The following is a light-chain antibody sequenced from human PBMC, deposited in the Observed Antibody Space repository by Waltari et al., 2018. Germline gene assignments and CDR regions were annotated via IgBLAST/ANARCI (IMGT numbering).Light chain of an antibody. Sequence: QLVLTQSPSASASLGASVKLTCTLSSGHSSNVIAWLPQQPETGPRYLMKVNSDGSHNKGDGSPDRLSGSSTGGERYLTVSSLQSEGEADYYCQSGGHGTCVFGRGTKLTVL. J-gene: IGLJ3*02. CDR2: VNSDGSH. V-gene: IGLV4-69*01. CDR1: SGHSSNV. CDR3: QSGGHGTCV.